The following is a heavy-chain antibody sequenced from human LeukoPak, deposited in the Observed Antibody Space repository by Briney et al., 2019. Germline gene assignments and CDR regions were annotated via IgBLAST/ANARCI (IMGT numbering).Heavy chain of an antibody. CDR2: LSGSGIST. V-gene: IGHV3-23*01. Sequence: SGGSLRLSCAASGFTFATYAMTWVRQAPGKGLEWAAALSGSGISTYYADSVKGRFTISRANSENTLHLQMDGLRAEDTAVYFCAKGRGTGTYYFDYWGRGILVTVSS. CDR1: GFTFATYA. D-gene: IGHD3/OR15-3a*01. CDR3: AKGRGTGTYYFDY. J-gene: IGHJ4*02.